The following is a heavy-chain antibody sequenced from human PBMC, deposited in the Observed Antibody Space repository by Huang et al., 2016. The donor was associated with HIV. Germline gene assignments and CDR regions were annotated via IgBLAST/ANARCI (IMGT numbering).Heavy chain of an antibody. D-gene: IGHD1-1*01. CDR3: ARERMMSWLDDHDAFDI. V-gene: IGHV4-34*01. J-gene: IGHJ3*02. CDR2: INHRGST. CDR1: GGSFSGYY. Sequence: QVQLQQWGAGLLKPSETLSLTCAVYGGSFSGYYWSWIRQSPGKGLEWMWEINHRGSTNYNPSLKSRLTISVDTSKNQFSLKLSSVTAADTTVYYCARERMMSWLDDHDAFDIWGQGTMVTVSS.